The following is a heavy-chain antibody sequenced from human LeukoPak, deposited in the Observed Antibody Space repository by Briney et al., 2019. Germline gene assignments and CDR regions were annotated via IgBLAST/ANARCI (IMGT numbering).Heavy chain of an antibody. CDR3: ARSRNVRTFDY. V-gene: IGHV3-30*02. CDR2: IRHDETNQ. CDR1: GFTFSSYG. J-gene: IGHJ4*02. Sequence: PGGSLRLSCAASGFTFSSYGIHWVRQAPGKGLEWVTFIRHDETNQHYGDSVKGRFTISRDNLKNTVFLQMNRVRAEDTAVYFCARSRNVRTFDYWGQGTLVAVSS.